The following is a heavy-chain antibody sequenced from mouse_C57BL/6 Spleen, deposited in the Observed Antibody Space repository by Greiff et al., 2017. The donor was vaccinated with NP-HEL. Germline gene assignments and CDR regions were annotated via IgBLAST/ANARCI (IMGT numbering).Heavy chain of an antibody. Sequence: EVMLVESGGGLVKPGGSLKLSCAASGFTFSSYAMSWVRQTPEKRLERVATISDGGSYTYYLDNVKGRFTISRDNAKYNLYLQMSHLKSEDTAMYYCARDGGPYYSLYWYFDVWGTGTTVTVSS. J-gene: IGHJ1*03. CDR1: GFTFSSYA. V-gene: IGHV5-4*01. D-gene: IGHD2-12*01. CDR3: ARDGGPYYSLYWYFDV. CDR2: ISDGGSYT.